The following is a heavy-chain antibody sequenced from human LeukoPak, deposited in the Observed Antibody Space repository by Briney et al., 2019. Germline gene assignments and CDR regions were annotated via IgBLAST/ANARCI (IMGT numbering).Heavy chain of an antibody. CDR2: IYSDSRT. CDR1: GFTVSDYY. J-gene: IGHJ3*02. Sequence: GGSLRLSCAASGFTVSDYYMSWVSQALEKGLEWVLVIYSDSRTYYADSVRGRFTISRDNSNNTLHLQMNSLRGEDTAVYYCARCGSDYDGGAFDIWGQGTMVTVSS. D-gene: IGHD2-21*02. V-gene: IGHV3-53*01. CDR3: ARCGSDYDGGAFDI.